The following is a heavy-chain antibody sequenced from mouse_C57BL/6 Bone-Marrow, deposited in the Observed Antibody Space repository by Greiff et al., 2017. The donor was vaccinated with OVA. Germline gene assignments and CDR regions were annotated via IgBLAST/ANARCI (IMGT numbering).Heavy chain of an antibody. CDR1: GFTFSDYG. J-gene: IGHJ4*01. V-gene: IGHV5-15*01. D-gene: IGHD4-1*01. CDR3: ARRLNWNYAMDY. Sequence: EVQRVESGGGLVQPGGSLKLSCAASGFTFSDYGMAWVRQAPRKGPEWVAFISNLAYSIYYADTVTGRFTISRENAKNTLYLEMSSLRSEDTAMYYCARRLNWNYAMDYWGQGTSVTVSS. CDR2: ISNLAYSI.